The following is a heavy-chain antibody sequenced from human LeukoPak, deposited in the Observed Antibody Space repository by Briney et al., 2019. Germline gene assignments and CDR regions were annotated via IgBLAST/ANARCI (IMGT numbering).Heavy chain of an antibody. CDR2: ITQDGSEK. CDR1: GLTFSNYA. J-gene: IGHJ3*01. D-gene: IGHD2-15*01. V-gene: IGHV3-7*04. Sequence: GGSLRLSCAASGLTFSNYAMSWVRQAPGKGLEWVAKITQDGSEKYYMDSVKGRFIISRDNGKNSLYLQMNSLRVEDTAVYYCARDWRQDNAFDLWGQGTMVTVSS. CDR3: ARDWRQDNAFDL.